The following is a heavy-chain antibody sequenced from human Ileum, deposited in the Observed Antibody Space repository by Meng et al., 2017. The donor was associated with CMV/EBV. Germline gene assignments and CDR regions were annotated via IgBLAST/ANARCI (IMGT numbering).Heavy chain of an antibody. CDR1: GASISSGDYY. CDR3: ARFRIAALGNLFDP. D-gene: IGHD6-13*01. V-gene: IGHV4-30-4*08. J-gene: IGHJ5*02. Sequence: QLQLQESGPGMVKPSETLSLTCTVSGASISSGDYYWSWIRQPPGKGLEWIGYIFFSGNTYYNPSLNNRVIISIDTPRNQFSLKVDSVTAADTAVYYCARFRIAALGNLFDPWGHGTLVTVSS. CDR2: IFFSGNT.